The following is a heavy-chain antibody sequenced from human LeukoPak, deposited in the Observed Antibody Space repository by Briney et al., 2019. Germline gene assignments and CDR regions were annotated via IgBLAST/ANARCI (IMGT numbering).Heavy chain of an antibody. V-gene: IGHV3-48*01. CDR2: ISSSSSTI. CDR3: ARTSRRYYDSSGSVGGY. Sequence: PGGSLRLSCAASGFTFSRYSMNWVRQAPGKGLEWVSYISSSSSTIYYADSVKGRFTISRDNAKNSLYLQMNSLRAEDTAVYYCARTSRRYYDSSGSVGGYWGQGTLVTVSS. D-gene: IGHD3-22*01. CDR1: GFTFSRYS. J-gene: IGHJ4*02.